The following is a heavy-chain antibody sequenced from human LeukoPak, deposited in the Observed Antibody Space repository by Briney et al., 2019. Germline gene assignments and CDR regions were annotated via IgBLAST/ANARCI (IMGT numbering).Heavy chain of an antibody. D-gene: IGHD4-17*01. J-gene: IGHJ5*02. Sequence: GGSLRLSCAASGFTFSSYAMSWVRQAPGKGLEWVSAISGSGGSTYYADSVKGRFTISRDNSKNTPYLRMNSLRAEDTAVYYCAKDSDTVTTFCWFDPWGQGTLVTVSS. V-gene: IGHV3-23*01. CDR3: AKDSDTVTTFCWFDP. CDR1: GFTFSSYA. CDR2: ISGSGGST.